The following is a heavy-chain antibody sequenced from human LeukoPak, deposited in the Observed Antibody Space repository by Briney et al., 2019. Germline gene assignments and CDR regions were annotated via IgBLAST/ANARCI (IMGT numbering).Heavy chain of an antibody. V-gene: IGHV5-51*01. Sequence: GESLRISCKGSGYSFTSYWIGWVRQMPGKGLEWMGIIYPGDSDTRYSPSFQGQVTISADKSISTAYLQWSSLKASDTAMYYCARHPSIAAAGTIGFDYWGQGTLVTVSS. CDR3: ARHPSIAAAGTIGFDY. J-gene: IGHJ4*02. D-gene: IGHD6-13*01. CDR1: GYSFTSYW. CDR2: IYPGDSDT.